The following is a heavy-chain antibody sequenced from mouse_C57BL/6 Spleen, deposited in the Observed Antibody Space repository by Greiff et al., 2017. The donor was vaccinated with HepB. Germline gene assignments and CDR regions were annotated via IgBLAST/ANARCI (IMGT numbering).Heavy chain of an antibody. CDR3: ASYGNLDY. D-gene: IGHD2-1*01. CDR2: IDPEDGET. J-gene: IGHJ2*01. Sequence: VQLQQSGAELVKPGASVKLSCTASGFNIKDYYMHWVKQRTEQGLEWIGRIDPEDGETKYAPKFPGKATITADTSSNTAYLQLSSLTSEDTAVYYCASYGNLDYWGQGTTLTVSS. V-gene: IGHV14-2*01. CDR1: GFNIKDYY.